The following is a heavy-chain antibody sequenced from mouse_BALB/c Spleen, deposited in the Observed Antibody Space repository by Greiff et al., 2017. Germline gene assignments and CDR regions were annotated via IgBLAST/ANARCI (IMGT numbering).Heavy chain of an antibody. V-gene: IGHV2-9*02. CDR1: GFSLTSYG. CDR3: ARELITTVVAADY. CDR2: IWAGGST. D-gene: IGHD1-1*01. Sequence: VQRVESGPGLVAPSQSLSITCTVSGFSLTSYGVHWVRQPPGKGLEWLGVIWAGGSTNYNSALMSRLSISKDNSKSQVFLKMNSLQTDDTAMYYCARELITTVVAADYWGQGTTLTVSS. J-gene: IGHJ2*01.